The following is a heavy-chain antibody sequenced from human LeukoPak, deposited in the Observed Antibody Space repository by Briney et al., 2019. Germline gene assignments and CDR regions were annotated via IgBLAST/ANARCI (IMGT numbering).Heavy chain of an antibody. CDR1: DDSINSGDYY. D-gene: IGHD3-10*01. CDR2: IYYSGST. CDR3: ARGGFNDGIDY. J-gene: IGHJ4*02. V-gene: IGHV4-30-4*01. Sequence: MPSETLSLTCTVPDDSINSGDYYWSWIRQPPGKGLEWIGYIYYSGSTYYNPSLMSRVTISVDRSKNQFSLKLSSVTAADTAVYYCARGGFNDGIDYWGQGTLVTVSS.